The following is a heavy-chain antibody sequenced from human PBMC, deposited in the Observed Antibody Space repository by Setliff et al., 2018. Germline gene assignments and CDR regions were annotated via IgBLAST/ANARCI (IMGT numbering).Heavy chain of an antibody. D-gene: IGHD2-15*01. Sequence: PSETLSLTCAVYGGSFSGYYWTWIRQSPGRGLEWIGEINHSGITNYNPSLKSRLTIAVDTSKNEFSLKLSSVTAADTAVYYCARDRVVVLAGRRGFYFDYWGQGTLVTVSS. CDR1: GGSFSGYY. CDR3: ARDRVVVLAGRRGFYFDY. CDR2: INHSGIT. J-gene: IGHJ4*02. V-gene: IGHV4-34*01.